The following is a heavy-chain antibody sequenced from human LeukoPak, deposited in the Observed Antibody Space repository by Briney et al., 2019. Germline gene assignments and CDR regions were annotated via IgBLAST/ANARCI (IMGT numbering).Heavy chain of an antibody. CDR2: FDPEDGGT. CDR3: GTMRGNPGAFDI. D-gene: IGHD3-22*01. CDR1: GYTLTELS. Sequence: ASVKVSCKVSGYTLTELSMHWVRQAPGKGLEWMGGFDPEDGGTIYAQKFQGRVTMTEDTSTDTAYMELSSLRSEDTAVYYCGTMRGNPGAFDIWGQGTMVTVSS. V-gene: IGHV1-24*01. J-gene: IGHJ3*02.